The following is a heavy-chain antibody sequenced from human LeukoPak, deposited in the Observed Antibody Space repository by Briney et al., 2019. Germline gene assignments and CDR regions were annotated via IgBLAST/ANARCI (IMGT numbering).Heavy chain of an antibody. CDR2: INHSGST. Sequence: SETLSLTCAVYGGSFSGYYWRWIRPTPGKGLEWIGEINHSGSTNYNPSLKSRLTISVDTSKNQFPLKLSSVTAADTAVYYCARGHGIHIGVGIDYWGQGTLVTVSS. V-gene: IGHV4-34*01. CDR3: ARGHGIHIGVGIDY. D-gene: IGHD7-27*01. CDR1: GGSFSGYY. J-gene: IGHJ4*02.